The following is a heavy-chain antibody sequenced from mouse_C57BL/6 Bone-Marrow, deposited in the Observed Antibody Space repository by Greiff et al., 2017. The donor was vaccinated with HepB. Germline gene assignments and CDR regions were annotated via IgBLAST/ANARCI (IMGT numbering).Heavy chain of an antibody. CDR2: ISSGSSTI. Sequence: EVQVVESGGGLVKPGGSLKLSCAASGFTFSDYGMHWVRQAPEKGLEWVAYISSGSSTIYYADTVKGRFTISRDNAKNTLFLQMTSLRSEDTAMYYCARSYYGSSYLFFDYWGQGTTLTVSS. D-gene: IGHD1-1*01. V-gene: IGHV5-17*01. CDR3: ARSYYGSSYLFFDY. J-gene: IGHJ2*01. CDR1: GFTFSDYG.